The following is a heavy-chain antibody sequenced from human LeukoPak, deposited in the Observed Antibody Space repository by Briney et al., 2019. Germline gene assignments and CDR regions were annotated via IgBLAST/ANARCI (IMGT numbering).Heavy chain of an antibody. CDR2: IIPIFGTA. CDR1: GGTFSSYA. CDR3: AREWSIAAALWRYYYYMDV. Sequence: SVKVSCKASGGTFSSYAISWVRQAPGQGLEWMGGIIPIFGTANYAQKFQGRVTITADESTSTAYMELSSLRSEDTAVYYCAREWSIAAALWRYYYYMDVWGKGTTVTVSS. D-gene: IGHD6-13*01. V-gene: IGHV1-69*13. J-gene: IGHJ6*03.